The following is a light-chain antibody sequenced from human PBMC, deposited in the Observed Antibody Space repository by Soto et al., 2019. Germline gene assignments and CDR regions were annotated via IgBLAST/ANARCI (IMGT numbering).Light chain of an antibody. J-gene: IGKJ5*01. Sequence: EVVLTQSPGTLSLSRGERATLSCRASERIYSAYLGWYQQKPGQAPRLLIYGTSSRATGIPDRFSGSGSGTEFTLTINSLQADDFATYYCQQHNSFSITFGQGTRLEIK. V-gene: IGKV3-20*01. CDR3: QQHNSFSIT. CDR1: ERIYSAY. CDR2: GTS.